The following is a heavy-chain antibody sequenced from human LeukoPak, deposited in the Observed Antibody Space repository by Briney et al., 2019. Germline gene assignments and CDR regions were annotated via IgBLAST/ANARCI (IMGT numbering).Heavy chain of an antibody. D-gene: IGHD3-16*01. V-gene: IGHV4-59*01. Sequence: SETLSLTCAVSGGSISGYYWSWIRQPPGKGLEWIGYIYHTGNSNYDPSLRSRVTVSVDTSKNQFSLELTSVAAADTAVYYCARSLPLGELTFRPFFDFWGRGNLVIVSS. CDR1: GGSISGYY. CDR2: IYHTGNS. CDR3: ARSLPLGELTFRPFFDF. J-gene: IGHJ4*02.